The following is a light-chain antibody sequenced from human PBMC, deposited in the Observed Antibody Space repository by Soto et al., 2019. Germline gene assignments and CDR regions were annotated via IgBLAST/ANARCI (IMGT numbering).Light chain of an antibody. J-gene: IGKJ2*01. CDR1: QTISGY. V-gene: IGKV1-39*01. CDR3: QQSYSTPYT. Sequence: DIQMTQSPSSLSASVGDRVTITCRASQTISGYLNWYQQKPGKAPKLLMYGASSLQSGVPSRFSGSGSGTDFTLTISSVQPEDFATYYCQQSYSTPYTFGQGTKLEIK. CDR2: GAS.